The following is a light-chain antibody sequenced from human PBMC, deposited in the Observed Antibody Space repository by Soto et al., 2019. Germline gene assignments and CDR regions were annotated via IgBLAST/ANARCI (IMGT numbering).Light chain of an antibody. Sequence: EIVLTQSPGTLSLSPGERATLSCRASQSVRNLLAWYQQKRGQAPRLLIYDATHRATGIPARFTGSGSDTDFTLTISSLEPEDVAVYYCQHRISWPLNFGQGTRLEI. CDR2: DAT. CDR1: QSVRNL. V-gene: IGKV3-11*01. J-gene: IGKJ5*01. CDR3: QHRISWPLN.